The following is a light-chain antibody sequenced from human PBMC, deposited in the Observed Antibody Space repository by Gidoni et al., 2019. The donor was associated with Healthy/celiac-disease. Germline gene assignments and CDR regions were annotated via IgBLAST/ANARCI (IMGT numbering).Light chain of an antibody. CDR2: AAS. Sequence: DIQMTQPPSSLSASVGDRVTITCRASQGISNSLAWYQQKPGKAPKLLLYAASRLESGVPSRFSGSGAGTDYTLTISSLQPEDFATYYCQQYYSTPWTFGQGTKVEIK. V-gene: IGKV1-NL1*01. J-gene: IGKJ1*01. CDR3: QQYYSTPWT. CDR1: QGISNS.